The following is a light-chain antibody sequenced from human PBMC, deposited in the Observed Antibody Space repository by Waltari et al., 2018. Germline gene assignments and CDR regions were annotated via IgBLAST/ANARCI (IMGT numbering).Light chain of an antibody. J-gene: IGKJ1*01. CDR3: QHYLRLPVT. V-gene: IGKV3-20*01. CDR2: GAS. Sequence: EIVLTQSPGTLSLSLGERATLSCRASQSVGRALTWYQQKPGQAPRLLIYGASTRAPGIPDRFSGSGSGTYFSLTISRLEPDDFAVYFCQHYLRLPVTFGQGTTVEI. CDR1: QSVGRA.